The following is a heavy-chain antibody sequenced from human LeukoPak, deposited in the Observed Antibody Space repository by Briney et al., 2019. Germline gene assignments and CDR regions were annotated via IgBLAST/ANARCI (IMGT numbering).Heavy chain of an antibody. V-gene: IGHV3-21*01. D-gene: IGHD3-10*01. CDR3: ARDRGNGHASDY. J-gene: IGHJ4*02. CDR1: GFTFSTSN. CDR2: ISSSGSYI. Sequence: GGSLRLSCAASGFTFSTSNMNWVRQAPGKGLEWVSSISSSGSYIYFADSVKGRFTVSRDNAKNSLYLQMNSLRVEDTAVYYCARDRGNGHASDYWGQGTLVTVSS.